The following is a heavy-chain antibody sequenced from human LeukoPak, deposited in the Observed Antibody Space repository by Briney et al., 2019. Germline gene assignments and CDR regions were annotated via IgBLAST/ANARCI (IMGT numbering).Heavy chain of an antibody. CDR3: ARGASIVGARCSFDY. CDR2: IYHSGST. D-gene: IGHD1-26*01. V-gene: IGHV4-30-2*01. Sequence: SETLSLTCTVSGGSISSGGYYWSWIRQPPGKGLEWIGYIYHSGSTYYNPSLKSRVTISVDRSKNQFSLKLSSVTAADTAVYYCARGASIVGARCSFDYWAQGPLVTFSS. CDR1: GGSISSGGYY. J-gene: IGHJ4*02.